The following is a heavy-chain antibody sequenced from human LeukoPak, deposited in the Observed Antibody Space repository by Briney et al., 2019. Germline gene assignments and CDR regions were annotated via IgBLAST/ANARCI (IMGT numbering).Heavy chain of an antibody. D-gene: IGHD6-13*01. J-gene: IGHJ4*02. CDR3: ASRTYSSPYNRFDY. CDR1: GYTFTGYY. CDR2: INPNSGGT. V-gene: IGHV1-2*02. Sequence: ASVKVSCKASGYTFTGYYMHWVRQAPGQGLEWMGWINPNSGGTNYAQKFQGRVTMTRDTSISTAYMELSRLRSDDTAVYYCASRTYSSPYNRFDYWGQGILVTVSS.